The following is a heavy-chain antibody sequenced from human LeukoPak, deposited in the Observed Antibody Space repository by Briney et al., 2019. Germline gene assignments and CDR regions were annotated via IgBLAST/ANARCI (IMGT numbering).Heavy chain of an antibody. D-gene: IGHD2-15*01. V-gene: IGHV4-39*07. Sequence: PSETLSLTCTVSGDSISSSSYYWDWIRQPPGKGLEWIGSVYYTGSTDYNSSLKSRATISVDTSKNQFSLRLSSVTAADTAVYYCARRYCTGGTCYSDRGAFDIWGQGTMVTVSS. CDR1: GDSISSSSYY. CDR3: ARRYCTGGTCYSDRGAFDI. J-gene: IGHJ3*02. CDR2: VYYTGST.